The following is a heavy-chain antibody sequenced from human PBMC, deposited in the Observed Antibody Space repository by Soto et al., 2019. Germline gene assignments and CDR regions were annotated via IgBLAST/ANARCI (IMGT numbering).Heavy chain of an antibody. CDR1: GFSLSNARMG. Sequence: QVTLKESGPVLVKPTETLTLTCTVSGFSLSNARMGVSWIRQPPGKALEWLAHIFSNDEKSYSTSLKSRLTTSKDTSKSQVVLTMTNMDPVDTATYYCARPFRWSSSSWSDNWYFDLWGRGTLVTVSS. CDR3: ARPFRWSSSSWSDNWYFDL. J-gene: IGHJ2*01. D-gene: IGHD6-13*01. V-gene: IGHV2-26*01. CDR2: IFSNDEK.